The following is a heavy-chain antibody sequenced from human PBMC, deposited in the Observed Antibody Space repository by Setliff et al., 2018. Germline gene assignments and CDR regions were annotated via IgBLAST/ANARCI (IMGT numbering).Heavy chain of an antibody. D-gene: IGHD3-3*01. V-gene: IGHV4-4*07. CDR1: VDLILDHW. CDR2: VYSDGNT. CDR3: ARAREGGFLEWAPFDF. J-gene: IGHJ4*01. Sequence: PSETLSLTCSVSVDLILDHWWTWIRQPAGKGLEWIGQVYSDGNTKYNPSLSNRVTISVDRSSNQFFLELSSVNAADTAVYYCARAREGGFLEWAPFDFWGRGMQVTVSS.